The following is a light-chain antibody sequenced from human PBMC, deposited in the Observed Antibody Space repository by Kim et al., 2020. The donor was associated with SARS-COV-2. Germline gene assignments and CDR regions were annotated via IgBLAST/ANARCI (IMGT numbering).Light chain of an antibody. CDR1: QSVSSNY. CDR2: AAS. Sequence: SPGERVTHSGRASQSVSSNYLAWYQQKPGQAPRLRIYAASSRATGIPDRFSGSGSGTDFTLSINRLEPEDFAVYYCQQYGNAPETFGGGTKVDIK. CDR3: QQYGNAPET. V-gene: IGKV3-20*01. J-gene: IGKJ4*01.